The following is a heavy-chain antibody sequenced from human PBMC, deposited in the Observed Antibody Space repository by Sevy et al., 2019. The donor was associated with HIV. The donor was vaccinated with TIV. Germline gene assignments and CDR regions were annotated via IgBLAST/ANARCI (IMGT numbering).Heavy chain of an antibody. CDR1: GYTFSSYG. CDR3: ARDTCYYHTNDAFDI. V-gene: IGHV1-18*01. Sequence: ASVKVSCKASGYTFSSYGISWVRQAPGQGLEWMGWISVHTGNTNFGQKIQGRLTMTTDTSTVTAYMELRSLRSDDTAVYYCARDTCYYHTNDAFDIWGQGTMVTVSS. CDR2: ISVHTGNT. D-gene: IGHD3-22*01. J-gene: IGHJ3*02.